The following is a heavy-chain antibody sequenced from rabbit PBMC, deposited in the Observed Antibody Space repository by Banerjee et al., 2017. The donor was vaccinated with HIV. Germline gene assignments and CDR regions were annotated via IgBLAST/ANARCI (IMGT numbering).Heavy chain of an antibody. V-gene: IGHV1S45*01. D-gene: IGHD4-1*01. CDR1: GFSFSSGYL. Sequence: QEQLEESGGDLVKPEGSLTLTCTASGFSFSSGYLMCWVRQAPGKGLEWIACIAGDNSGDTAHANWAKGRFTISKTSSTTVTLQMTSLTAADTATYFCARDLAGVIGWNFNLWGPGTLVTVS. J-gene: IGHJ4*01. CDR3: ARDLAGVIGWNFNL. CDR2: IAGDNSGDT.